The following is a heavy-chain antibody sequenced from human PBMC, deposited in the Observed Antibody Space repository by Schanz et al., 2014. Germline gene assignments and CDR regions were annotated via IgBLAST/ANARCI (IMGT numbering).Heavy chain of an antibody. V-gene: IGHV1-2*06. CDR3: ARGSNLGSASIWALDY. CDR2: FT. CDR1: GYSFSAYY. J-gene: IGHJ4*02. D-gene: IGHD6-6*01. Sequence: QVQLVQSGAELKNPGASVKVSCKASGYSFSAYYIHWMRQAPGQGLEWLGRFTHISQKFQGRVTMTRDTSISTAYMELSSLRSDDTAVYYCARGSNLGSASIWALDYWDQGTLVTVSS.